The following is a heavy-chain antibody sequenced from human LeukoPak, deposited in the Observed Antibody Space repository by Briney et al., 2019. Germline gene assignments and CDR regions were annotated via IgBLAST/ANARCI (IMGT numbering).Heavy chain of an antibody. V-gene: IGHV3-21*01. Sequence: GGSLRLSCAASGLTFSSYSMNLVRQAPGKGLEWVSSISSSSSYIYYADSVKGRFTISRDNSKNTLYLQMNSLRAEDTAVYYCARDPSAVPGTGKGDYWGQGTLVTVSS. D-gene: IGHD6-19*01. CDR1: GLTFSSYS. CDR3: ARDPSAVPGTGKGDY. CDR2: ISSSSSYI. J-gene: IGHJ4*02.